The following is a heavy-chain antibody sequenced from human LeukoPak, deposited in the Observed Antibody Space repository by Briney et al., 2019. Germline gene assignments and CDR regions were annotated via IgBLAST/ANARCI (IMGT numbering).Heavy chain of an antibody. J-gene: IGHJ2*01. CDR3: ARSPYCSGGSCYSLDWYFDL. Sequence: PSETLSLTCTVSGGSISSYYWSWIRQPPGKGLEWIGYIYYSGSTNYNPSLKSRVTISADTSKNQFSLKLSSVTAADTAVYYCARSPYCSGGSCYSLDWYFDLWGRGTLVTVSS. D-gene: IGHD2-15*01. CDR2: IYYSGST. CDR1: GGSISSYY. V-gene: IGHV4-59*01.